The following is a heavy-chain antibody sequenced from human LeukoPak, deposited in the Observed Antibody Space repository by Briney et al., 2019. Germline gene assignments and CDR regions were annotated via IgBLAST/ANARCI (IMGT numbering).Heavy chain of an antibody. J-gene: IGHJ4*02. D-gene: IGHD6-19*01. CDR2: VSAATGSI. CDR1: GFTFSSYG. Sequence: GGSLRLSCSASGFTFSSYGMSWVRQAPGRGLEWVSYVSAATGSIYYADSVKGRFTISRDTAGNSLYLQMNSLRDEDTAVYFCARNPGWAYFDSWGQGALVTVSS. CDR3: ARNPGWAYFDS. V-gene: IGHV3-48*02.